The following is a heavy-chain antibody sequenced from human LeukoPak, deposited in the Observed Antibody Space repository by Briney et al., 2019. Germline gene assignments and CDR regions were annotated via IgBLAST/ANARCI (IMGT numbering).Heavy chain of an antibody. D-gene: IGHD3-3*01. CDR2: ISGSGGST. CDR1: GFTFSSYA. Sequence: GGSLRLSCAASGFTFSSYAMSWVRQAPGKGLEWVSAISGSGGSTYYADSVKGRFTISRDNSKNTLYLQMNSLRAEDTAVYYCAKLKYYDFWSGYSYLDYWGQGTLVTVSS. J-gene: IGHJ4*02. CDR3: AKLKYYDFWSGYSYLDY. V-gene: IGHV3-23*01.